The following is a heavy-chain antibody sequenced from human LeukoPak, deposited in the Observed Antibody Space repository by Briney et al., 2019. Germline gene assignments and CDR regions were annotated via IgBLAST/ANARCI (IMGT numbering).Heavy chain of an antibody. D-gene: IGHD4-17*01. CDR2: IKSRSAGGTI. Sequence: GGSLRLSCAASGFTFNNAWMSWIRQVPGKGLEWVGRIKSRSAGGTIDYPALVKGRFIISRDDSKNMLYLQMNSLRIEDTAVYYCTTDLGDYGDYIREWGQGTLVTVSS. J-gene: IGHJ4*02. V-gene: IGHV3-15*01. CDR3: TTDLGDYGDYIRE. CDR1: GFTFNNAW.